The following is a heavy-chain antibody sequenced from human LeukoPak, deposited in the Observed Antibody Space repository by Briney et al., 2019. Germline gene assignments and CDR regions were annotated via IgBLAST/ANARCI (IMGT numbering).Heavy chain of an antibody. CDR2: TSAYNDNT. V-gene: IGHV1-18*01. CDR1: GYTLTSYG. CDR3: ARVISASGHNFFDP. J-gene: IGHJ5*02. Sequence: GASVKVSCKASGYTLTSYGIIWVRQAPGQGLEWMGWTSAYNDNTNYAQKLQGRVTMTTDTSTSTAYMELRSLRSDDTAVYYCARVISASGHNFFDPWGQGTLVTVSS. D-gene: IGHD6-13*01.